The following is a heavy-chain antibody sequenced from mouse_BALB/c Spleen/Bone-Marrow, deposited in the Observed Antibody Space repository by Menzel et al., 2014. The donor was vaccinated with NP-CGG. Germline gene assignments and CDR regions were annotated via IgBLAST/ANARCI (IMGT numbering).Heavy chain of an antibody. CDR1: GFNIKDTY. J-gene: IGHJ3*01. V-gene: IGHV14-3*02. Sequence: VQLKESGAELVKPGASVKLSCTASGFNIKDTYMHWVKQRPEQGLERIGRIDSANGNTKYDPKFQGKATITADTSSNTAYLQLSSLTSEDAAVYYCAGYDYYQAWFAYWGQGTLVTVSA. CDR3: AGYDYYQAWFAY. D-gene: IGHD2-4*01. CDR2: IDSANGNT.